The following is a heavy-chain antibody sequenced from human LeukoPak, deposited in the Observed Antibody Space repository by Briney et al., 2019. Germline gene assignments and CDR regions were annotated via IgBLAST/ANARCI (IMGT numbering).Heavy chain of an antibody. V-gene: IGHV4-59*08. CDR3: AREDTSGLEGYFDD. CDR1: GGSISSYY. CDR2: ISHSGRT. D-gene: IGHD3-10*01. Sequence: LSLTCTGSGGSISSYYWSWIRQPPGKGVEGMGYISHSGRTNYNPSLTSRVTISVDTSKKQFSLKLNSVTAADTAVYFCAREDTSGLEGYFDDWGQGTLVTVSS. J-gene: IGHJ4*02.